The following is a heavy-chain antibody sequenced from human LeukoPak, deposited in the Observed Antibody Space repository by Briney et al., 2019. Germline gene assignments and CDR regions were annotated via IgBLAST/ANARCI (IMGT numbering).Heavy chain of an antibody. V-gene: IGHV3-7*01. CDR1: GFTFSPYW. D-gene: IGHD3-22*01. CDR2: IKPDGSGK. J-gene: IGHJ4*02. CDR3: VGLGDSSGYYDY. Sequence: GGSLRLSCAASGFTFSPYWMSWVRQAPGKGLEWVASIKPDGSGKYYVDSVKGRFTTSRDNAKNALYLQLNSLRAEDTAVYFCVGLGDSSGYYDYWGQGTLVTVSS.